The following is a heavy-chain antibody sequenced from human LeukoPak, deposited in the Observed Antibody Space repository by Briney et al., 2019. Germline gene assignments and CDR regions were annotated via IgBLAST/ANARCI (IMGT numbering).Heavy chain of an antibody. CDR3: ARETFVAAAGPFDP. J-gene: IGHJ5*02. CDR1: GGSISRGTYY. CDR2: IYYSGST. D-gene: IGHD6-13*01. V-gene: IGHV4-31*03. Sequence: SQTLSLTCTVSGGSISRGTYYWSWIRQHPGKGLEWIGYIYYSGSTYYNPSLKSRVSITVDTSKNQFSLKLSSVTAADTAVYYCARETFVAAAGPFDPWGQGPPVTGSS.